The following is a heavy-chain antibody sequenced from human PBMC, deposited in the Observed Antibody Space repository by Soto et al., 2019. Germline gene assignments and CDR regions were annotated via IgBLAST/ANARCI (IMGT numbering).Heavy chain of an antibody. J-gene: IGHJ4*02. CDR1: GYSFSSYW. CDR3: AKRPTGGNFFDF. CDR2: IYPGDSNT. D-gene: IGHD3-16*01. V-gene: IGHV5-51*01. Sequence: GESLKISCKGFGYSFSSYWIGWVRQMPGKDLEWMGIIYPGDSNTRYNPSFEGRVTMSADKSISTAYLQWSSLKASDSAMYYCAKRPTGGNFFDFWGQGTLVTV.